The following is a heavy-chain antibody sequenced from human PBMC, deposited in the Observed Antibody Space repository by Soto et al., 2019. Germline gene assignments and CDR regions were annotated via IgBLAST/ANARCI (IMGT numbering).Heavy chain of an antibody. CDR3: ARRHYYGSD. D-gene: IGHD3-10*01. CDR2: IYSGGST. Sequence: EVQLVESGGGLVQPGGSLRLSCAASGFSVSSNFMYWVHQAPGKGLECVSLIYSGGSTDHADSVKDRFTISRDNSKNTLYLQMTSLRAEDTAVYYCARRHYYGSDWGQGTLVTVSS. CDR1: GFSVSSNF. V-gene: IGHV3-66*04. J-gene: IGHJ4*02.